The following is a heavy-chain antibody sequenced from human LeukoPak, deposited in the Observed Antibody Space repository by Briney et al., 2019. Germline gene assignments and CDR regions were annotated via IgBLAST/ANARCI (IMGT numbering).Heavy chain of an antibody. CDR1: GYGFTSYW. D-gene: IGHD2-15*01. CDR2: IDPSDSYT. CDR3: ARGGYCSGGSCPYYFDY. V-gene: IGHV5-10-1*01. J-gene: IGHJ4*02. Sequence: GESLKISCKGSGYGFTSYWISWVRQMPGKGLEWMGRIDPSDSYTNYSPSFQGHVTISADKSISTAYMQWSSLKASDTAMYYCARGGYCSGGSCPYYFDYWGQGTLVTVSS.